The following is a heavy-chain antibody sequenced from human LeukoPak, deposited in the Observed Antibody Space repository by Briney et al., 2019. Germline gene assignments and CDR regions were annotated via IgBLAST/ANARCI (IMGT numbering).Heavy chain of an antibody. D-gene: IGHD5/OR15-5a*01. V-gene: IGHV3-23*01. CDR3: AKWVSYFDY. Sequence: GGSLRLSCAASGFTFSSSAVNWVRQAPGKGLEWVSTISGSGGSTYYADPVKGRFTISRDNSKNTVYLQMNSLRAEDTAVYYCAKWVSYFDYWGQGTLVTVSS. CDR1: GFTFSSSA. J-gene: IGHJ4*02. CDR2: ISGSGGST.